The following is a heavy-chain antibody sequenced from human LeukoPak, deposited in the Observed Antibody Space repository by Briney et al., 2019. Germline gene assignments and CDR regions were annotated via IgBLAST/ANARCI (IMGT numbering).Heavy chain of an antibody. CDR3: ARLVPETASLNY. J-gene: IGHJ4*02. Sequence: SETLSLTCTVSGGSISSYYWSWIRQPPGKGLVWIGYIYYSGSTNYNPSLKSRVSTSVDTSKKQFSLKLSSVTAADTAVYYCARLVPETASLNYWGQGTLVTVSS. CDR2: IYYSGST. D-gene: IGHD6-6*01. CDR1: GGSISSYY. V-gene: IGHV4-59*08.